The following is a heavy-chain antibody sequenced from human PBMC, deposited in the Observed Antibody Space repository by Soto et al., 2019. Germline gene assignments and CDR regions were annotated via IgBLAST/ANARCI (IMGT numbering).Heavy chain of an antibody. CDR2: IYSGGST. CDR1: GFTVSSNY. D-gene: IGHD3-10*01. V-gene: IGHV3-53*01. Sequence: GGSLRLSCAASGFTVSSNYMSWVRQAPGKGLEWVSVIYSGGSTYYADSVKGRFTISRDNSKNTLYLQMNSLRAEDTAVYYCASMVRGVYFDYWGQGTLVTVS. CDR3: ASMVRGVYFDY. J-gene: IGHJ4*02.